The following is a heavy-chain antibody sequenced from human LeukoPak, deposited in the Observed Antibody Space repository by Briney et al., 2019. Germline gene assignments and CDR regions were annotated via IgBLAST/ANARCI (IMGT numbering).Heavy chain of an antibody. D-gene: IGHD3-22*01. CDR2: VYTSGST. CDR3: ARDGSGYYHDAADI. V-gene: IGHV4-4*07. CDR1: GGSISSYY. Sequence: SETLSLTCTVFGGSISSYYWSWIRQPAGKGLEWIGRVYTSGSTNYNPSLKSRVTISVDKSKNQFSLKLSSVTAADTAVYYCARDGSGYYHDAADIWGQGTMVTVSS. J-gene: IGHJ3*02.